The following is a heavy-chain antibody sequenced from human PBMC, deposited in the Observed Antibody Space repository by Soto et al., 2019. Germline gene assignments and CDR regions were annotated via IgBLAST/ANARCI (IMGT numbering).Heavy chain of an antibody. CDR3: ARGKDDFWSGYPENNWFDP. D-gene: IGHD3-3*01. J-gene: IGHJ5*02. CDR2: IYYSGST. V-gene: IGHV4-30-4*01. CDR1: GGSISSGDYY. Sequence: PSETLSLTCTVSGGSISSGDYYWSWIRQPPGKGLEWIGYIYYSGSTYYNPSLKSRVTISVDTSKNQFSLKLSSVTAADTAVYYCARGKDDFWSGYPENNWFDPWGQGTRVTVAS.